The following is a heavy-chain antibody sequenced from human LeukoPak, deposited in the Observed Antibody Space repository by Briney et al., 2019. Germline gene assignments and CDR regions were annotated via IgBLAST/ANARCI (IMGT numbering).Heavy chain of an antibody. CDR3: ARDLCDSSGYYCYFDY. V-gene: IGHV4-34*01. CDR2: INHSGST. D-gene: IGHD3-22*01. Sequence: SETLSLTCAVYGGSFSGYYWSWIRQPPGKGLEWIGEINHSGSTNYNPSLKSRVTISVDTSKNQFSLKLSSVTAADTAVYYCARDLCDSSGYYCYFDYWGQGTLVTVSS. CDR1: GGSFSGYY. J-gene: IGHJ4*02.